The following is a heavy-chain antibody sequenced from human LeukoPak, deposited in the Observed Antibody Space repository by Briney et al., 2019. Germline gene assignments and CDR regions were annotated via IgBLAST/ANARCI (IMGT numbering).Heavy chain of an antibody. CDR2: IRYDGSNK. CDR1: GFTFSSYG. CDR3: ANHRGYQLNWFDP. V-gene: IGHV3-30*02. D-gene: IGHD5-18*01. J-gene: IGHJ5*02. Sequence: GGSLRLSCAASGFTFSSYGMHWVRQAPGKGLEWVAFIRYDGSNKYYADSVKGRFTISRDNSKNTLYLQMNSLRAEDTAVYYCANHRGYQLNWFDPWGQGTLVTVSS.